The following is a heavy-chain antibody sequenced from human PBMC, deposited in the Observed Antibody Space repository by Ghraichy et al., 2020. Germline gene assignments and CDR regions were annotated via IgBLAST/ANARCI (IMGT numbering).Heavy chain of an antibody. CDR1: GFTFSSYW. CDR2: IKQGGSEK. D-gene: IGHD3-10*01. J-gene: IGHJ6*02. V-gene: IGHV3-7*01. Sequence: GESLNISCAASGFTFSSYWMTWVRQAPGKGLEWVANIKQGGSEKYYVDSVKGRFTISRDNAKNSLYLQMNSLRAEDTAVYYCARVGYYDSGSPDHYYFGMDVWGQGTTVTVSS. CDR3: ARVGYYDSGSPDHYYFGMDV.